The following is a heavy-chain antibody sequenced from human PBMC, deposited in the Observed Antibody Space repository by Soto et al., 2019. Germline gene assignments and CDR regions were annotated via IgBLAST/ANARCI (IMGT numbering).Heavy chain of an antibody. J-gene: IGHJ6*02. Sequence: QVQLVESGGDVVQPGRSLRLSCAASGFTFTAYGMDWVRQAPGKGLEWVGVISYDGSNKYYADSVKGRFTLSRDNSKYMLYLQMNSLRPDDTAVYYCARALGYNYGDRDHYYGMDVWGQGTTVTVSS. D-gene: IGHD5-18*01. V-gene: IGHV3-30-3*01. CDR3: ARALGYNYGDRDHYYGMDV. CDR1: GFTFTAYG. CDR2: ISYDGSNK.